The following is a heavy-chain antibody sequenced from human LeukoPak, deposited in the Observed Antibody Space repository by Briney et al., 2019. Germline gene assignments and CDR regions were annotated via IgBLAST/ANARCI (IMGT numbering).Heavy chain of an antibody. Sequence: GGSLRLSCAASGFTSDDYGMSWVRQAPGKGLEWVSGINWNGGSTGYADSVKGRFTISRDNAKNSLYLQMNSLRAEDTALYYCARDDYSNYPNYWGQGTLVTVSS. CDR2: INWNGGST. V-gene: IGHV3-20*04. CDR1: GFTSDDYG. CDR3: ARDDYSNYPNY. D-gene: IGHD4-11*01. J-gene: IGHJ4*02.